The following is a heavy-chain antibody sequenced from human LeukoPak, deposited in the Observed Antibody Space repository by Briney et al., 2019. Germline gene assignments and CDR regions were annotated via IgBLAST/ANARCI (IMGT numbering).Heavy chain of an antibody. D-gene: IGHD3-10*01. Sequence: GGSLRLSCVASGFTFSSYGMHWVRQAPGKGLEWVAVISNDGSSKYYADSVKGRFTISRDNSKNTLYLQMNSLRAEDTAVYYCAKGRGAFDIWGQGTMVTVSS. J-gene: IGHJ3*02. CDR1: GFTFSSYG. CDR2: ISNDGSSK. V-gene: IGHV3-30*18. CDR3: AKGRGAFDI.